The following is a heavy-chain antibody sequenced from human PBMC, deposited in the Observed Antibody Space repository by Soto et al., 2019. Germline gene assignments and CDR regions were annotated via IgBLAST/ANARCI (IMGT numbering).Heavy chain of an antibody. CDR3: ARDDSSSPGYYYGMDV. Sequence: GGSLRLSCAASGFTFSSYAMHWVRQAPGKGLEWVAVISYDGSNKYYADSVKGRFTISRDNSKNTLYLQMNSLRAEDTAVYYCARDDSSSPGYYYGMDVWGQGTLVTVSS. V-gene: IGHV3-30-3*01. J-gene: IGHJ6*02. CDR1: GFTFSSYA. CDR2: ISYDGSNK. D-gene: IGHD6-6*01.